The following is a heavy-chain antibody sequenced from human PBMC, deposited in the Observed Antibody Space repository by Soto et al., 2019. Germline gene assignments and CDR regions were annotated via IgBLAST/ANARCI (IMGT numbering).Heavy chain of an antibody. CDR2: IIPIFGKA. J-gene: IGHJ4*02. V-gene: IGHV1-69*13. CDR1: GGTFRNYA. CDR3: ARDLYINWYYPLDS. Sequence: SVKVSCKASGGTFRNYAFSWVRQAPGQGLEWMGGIIPIFGKANYEQRFQGRLTITADESTSTAYMGLNSLRSEDTAVYFCARDLYINWYYPLDSWGQGTLVTVSS. D-gene: IGHD1-7*01.